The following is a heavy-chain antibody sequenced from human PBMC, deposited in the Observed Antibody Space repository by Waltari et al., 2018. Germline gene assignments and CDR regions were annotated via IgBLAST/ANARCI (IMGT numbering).Heavy chain of an antibody. CDR2: IKPDGSGK. D-gene: IGHD3-16*01. CDR1: GFSLCSYW. V-gene: IGHV3-7*03. CDR3: ARMGAGRAPDY. Sequence: EVQLVESGGGLVQPGGSLRLSCAASGFSLCSYWMTWSRQAPGRGLEWLATIKPDGSGKFYVDSVKGRFSISRDNAKNSLYLQMNSLRAEDTAIFYCARMGAGRAPDYWGQGTLVTVSS. J-gene: IGHJ4*02.